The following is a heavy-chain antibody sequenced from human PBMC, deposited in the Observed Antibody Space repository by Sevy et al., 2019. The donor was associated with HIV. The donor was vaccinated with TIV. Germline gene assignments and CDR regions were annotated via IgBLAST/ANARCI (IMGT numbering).Heavy chain of an antibody. CDR1: GYKFSDYW. D-gene: IGHD3-10*01. CDR2: IYPGDSDT. Sequence: GESLKISCKASGYKFSDYWIGWVRQMPGKGLEWMGIIYPGDSDTKYSPSFQGHVTFSVDKSINPAYLHFSGLRATDTATYFCARHGWQMGSQFTWFDPWGLGTPVTVSS. CDR3: ARHGWQMGSQFTWFDP. J-gene: IGHJ5*02. V-gene: IGHV5-51*01.